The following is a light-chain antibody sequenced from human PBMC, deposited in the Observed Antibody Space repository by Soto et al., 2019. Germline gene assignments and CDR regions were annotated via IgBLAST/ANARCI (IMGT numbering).Light chain of an antibody. CDR3: CSYAGSLYV. CDR2: DVS. CDR1: SSDVGGYNY. Sequence: QSALTKPRSVSGSPGQSVTISCTGTSSDVGGYNYVSWYQQHPGKAPKLMIYDVSKRPSGVPDRFSGSKSGNTASLTISGLQAEDEADYYCCSYAGSLYVFGTGTKLIVL. J-gene: IGLJ1*01. V-gene: IGLV2-11*01.